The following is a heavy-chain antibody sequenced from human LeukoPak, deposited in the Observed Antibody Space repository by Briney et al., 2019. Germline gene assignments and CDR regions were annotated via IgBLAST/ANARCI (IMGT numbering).Heavy chain of an antibody. CDR3: ARGPSSYYYESSGYYSFDY. CDR1: RFTFSSYW. Sequence: GGSLRLSCAVSRFTFSSYWMSWVRQAPGKGLEWVANIKQDGSEKYYVDSVKGRFTISRDNAKNSLYLQMNSLRAEDTAVYYCARGPSSYYYESSGYYSFDYWGQGTLVTVSS. J-gene: IGHJ4*02. V-gene: IGHV3-7*01. D-gene: IGHD3-22*01. CDR2: IKQDGSEK.